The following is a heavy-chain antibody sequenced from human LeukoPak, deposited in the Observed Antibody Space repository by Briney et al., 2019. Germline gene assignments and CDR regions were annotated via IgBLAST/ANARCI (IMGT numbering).Heavy chain of an antibody. D-gene: IGHD1-26*01. CDR2: ISGSGGST. CDR3: AKGLKWELPFDY. J-gene: IGHJ4*02. Sequence: GGSLRLSCAASGFTFSSYATSWVRQAPGKGPEWVSAISGSGGSTYYADSVKGRFTISRDNSKNTLYLQMNSLRAEDTAVYYCAKGLKWELPFDYWGQGTLVTVSS. CDR1: GFTFSSYA. V-gene: IGHV3-23*01.